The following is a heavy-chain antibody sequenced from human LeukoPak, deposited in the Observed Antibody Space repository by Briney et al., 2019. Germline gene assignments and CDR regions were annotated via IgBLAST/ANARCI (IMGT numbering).Heavy chain of an antibody. Sequence: SETLSLTCTVSGVSISSYYWSWIRQPAGKGLEWIGRIYTSGSTNYNPSLKSRVTISVDKSKNQFSLKLSSVTAADTAVYYCARVLSSWQFDYWGQGTLVTVSS. CDR2: IYTSGST. CDR1: GVSISSYY. V-gene: IGHV4-4*07. J-gene: IGHJ4*02. CDR3: ARVLSSWQFDY. D-gene: IGHD6-13*01.